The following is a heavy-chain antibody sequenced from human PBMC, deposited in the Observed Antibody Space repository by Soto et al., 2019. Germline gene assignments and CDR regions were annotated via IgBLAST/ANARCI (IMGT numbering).Heavy chain of an antibody. V-gene: IGHV3-30-3*01. D-gene: IGHD4-17*01. CDR2: ISYDGSNK. CDR1: GFTFSSYA. Sequence: QVQLVESGGGVVQPGRSLRLSCAASGFTFSSYAMHWVRQAPGKGLEWVAVISYDGSNKYYADSVKGRFTISRDNSKNTLYLQMNSLRAEDTAVYYCARGGLDYGDYDPNYYYGMDVWGQGTTFTVSS. J-gene: IGHJ6*02. CDR3: ARGGLDYGDYDPNYYYGMDV.